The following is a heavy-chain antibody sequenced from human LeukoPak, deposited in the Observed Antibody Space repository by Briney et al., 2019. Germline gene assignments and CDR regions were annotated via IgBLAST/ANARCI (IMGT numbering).Heavy chain of an antibody. CDR2: IYYSGST. CDR3: ARPGAGGTGLYYFDY. Sequence: PSETLSLTCTVSGVSISSTSSYWGWIRQTPGKGLEWIGTIYYSGSTYYNPSLKSRVTISVDTSKNQFSLKLSSVTAADTAVYYCARPGAGGTGLYYFDYWGQGTLVTVSS. V-gene: IGHV4-39*01. J-gene: IGHJ4*02. CDR1: GVSISSTSSY. D-gene: IGHD6-13*01.